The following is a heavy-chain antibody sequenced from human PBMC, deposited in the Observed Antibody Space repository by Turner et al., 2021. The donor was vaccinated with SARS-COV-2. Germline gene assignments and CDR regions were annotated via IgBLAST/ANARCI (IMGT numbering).Heavy chain of an antibody. V-gene: IGHV1-69*06. CDR3: ARVDGWGSRGEYFDY. J-gene: IGHJ4*02. CDR2: IIPIFGTA. CDR1: GYTFSNYY. Sequence: QVQLVQSGAEAKKPGASVKISCRTSGYTFSNYYIHWVRQAPGQGLEWMGGIIPIFGTANYAQKFQGRVTITADKSTSTAYMELSSLRSEDTAVYYCARVDGWGSRGEYFDYWGQGTLVTVSS. D-gene: IGHD6-19*01.